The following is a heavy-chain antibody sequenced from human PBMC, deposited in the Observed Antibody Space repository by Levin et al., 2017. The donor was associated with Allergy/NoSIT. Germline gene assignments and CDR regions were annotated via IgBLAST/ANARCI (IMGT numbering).Heavy chain of an antibody. CDR2: ISSSSSTI. D-gene: IGHD1-20*01. CDR1: GFTFSSYS. Sequence: GGSLRLSCAASGFTFSSYSMNWVRQAPGKGLEWVSYISSSSSTIYYADSVKGRFTISRDNAKNSLYLQMNSLRDEDTAVYYCARYNWNDFGGAFDIWGQGTMVTVSS. V-gene: IGHV3-48*02. CDR3: ARYNWNDFGGAFDI. J-gene: IGHJ3*02.